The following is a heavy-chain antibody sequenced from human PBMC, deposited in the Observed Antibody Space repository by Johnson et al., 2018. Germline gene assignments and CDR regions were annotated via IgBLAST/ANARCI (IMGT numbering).Heavy chain of an antibody. V-gene: IGHV3-13*01. Sequence: VQLVESGGGLVQPGGSLRLSCAASGFTFSSYDMHWVRQATGKGLEWVSAIGTAGDTYYPGSVKGRFTISRENAKNSLYLQMNRLRAGDTAGYYCARGDFVDAFDIWGQGTMVTVSS. J-gene: IGHJ3*02. D-gene: IGHD2-21*02. CDR1: GFTFSSYD. CDR2: IGTAGDT. CDR3: ARGDFVDAFDI.